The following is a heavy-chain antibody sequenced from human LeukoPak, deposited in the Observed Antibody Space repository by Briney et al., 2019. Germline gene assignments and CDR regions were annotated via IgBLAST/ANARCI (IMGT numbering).Heavy chain of an antibody. Sequence: GGSLRLSCAASGFTFSGSAMHWVRQASGKGLEWVGRIRSKANSYATAYAASVKGRFTISRDDSKNTAYLQMNSLKTEDTAVYYCARDFGYCSSTSCYTDDDYYYYGMDVWGQGTTVTVSS. CDR1: GFTFSGSA. D-gene: IGHD2-2*02. CDR2: IRSKANSYAT. J-gene: IGHJ6*02. V-gene: IGHV3-73*01. CDR3: ARDFGYCSSTSCYTDDDYYYYGMDV.